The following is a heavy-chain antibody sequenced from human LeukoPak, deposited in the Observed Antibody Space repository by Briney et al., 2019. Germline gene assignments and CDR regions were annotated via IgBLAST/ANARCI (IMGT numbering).Heavy chain of an antibody. D-gene: IGHD6-6*01. CDR1: GGSISSYY. Sequence: SETLSLTCTVSGGSISSYYWSWIRQPPGQGLEWIGYIYYSGSTNYNPSLKSRVTISVDTSKNQFSLKLSSVTAADTAVYYCAMLDPLFDYWGQGTLVTVSS. CDR2: IYYSGST. J-gene: IGHJ4*02. V-gene: IGHV4-59*08. CDR3: AMLDPLFDY.